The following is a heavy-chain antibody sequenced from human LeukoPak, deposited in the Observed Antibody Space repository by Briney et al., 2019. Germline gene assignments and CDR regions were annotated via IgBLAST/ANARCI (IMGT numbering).Heavy chain of an antibody. J-gene: IGHJ3*01. CDR3: ARERISMVRGAGDTFDV. V-gene: IGHV6-1*01. CDR1: GDSVSSNSAA. Sequence: SQTLSLTCAISGDSVSSNSAAWNWIRQSPSRVLEWLGRTYYRSKWYNDYAVSVKSRITINPDTSKNQFSLQLNSVTPEDTAVYYCARERISMVRGAGDTFDVWGQGTRVTVSS. CDR2: TYYRSKWYN. D-gene: IGHD3-10*01.